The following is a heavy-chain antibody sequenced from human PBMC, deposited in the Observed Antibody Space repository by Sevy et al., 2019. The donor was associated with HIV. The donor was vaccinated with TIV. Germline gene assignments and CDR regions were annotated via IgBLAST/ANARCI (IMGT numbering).Heavy chain of an antibody. D-gene: IGHD3-10*01. Sequence: GGSLRLSCAASGFTFSSYAMHWVRQAPGKGLEWVAVISYDGSNKYYADSVKGRFTISRDNSKNRLYLQMNSLRAEDTAVYYCARDRFGSGRPDAFDIWGQGTMVTVSS. J-gene: IGHJ3*02. CDR3: ARDRFGSGRPDAFDI. V-gene: IGHV3-30-3*01. CDR2: ISYDGSNK. CDR1: GFTFSSYA.